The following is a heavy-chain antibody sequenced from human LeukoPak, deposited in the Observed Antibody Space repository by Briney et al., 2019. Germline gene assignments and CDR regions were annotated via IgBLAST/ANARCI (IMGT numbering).Heavy chain of an antibody. CDR3: AREEWAAVAGPFDY. J-gene: IGHJ4*02. Sequence: ASVKVSCKASGYTFTGYYMHWVRQAPGQGLEWMGWINPNSGGTNYAQEFQGRVTMTRDTSISTAYMELSRLRSDDTAVYYCAREEWAAVAGPFDYWGQGTLVTVSS. D-gene: IGHD6-19*01. CDR1: GYTFTGYY. CDR2: INPNSGGT. V-gene: IGHV1-2*02.